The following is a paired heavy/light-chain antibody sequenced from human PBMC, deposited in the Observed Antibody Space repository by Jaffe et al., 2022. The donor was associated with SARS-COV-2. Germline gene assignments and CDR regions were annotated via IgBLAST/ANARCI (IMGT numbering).Light chain of an antibody. CDR3: QVWDSSTDVV. CDR1: NIGSKN. CDR2: RDS. V-gene: IGLV3-9*01. Sequence: SYELTQPLSVSVALGQTARITCGGNNIGSKNVHWYQQKPGQAPVLVIYRDSNRPSGIPERFSGSNSGNTATLTISRAQAGDEADYYCQVWDSSTDVVFGGGTKLTVL. J-gene: IGLJ2*01.
Heavy chain of an antibody. J-gene: IGHJ6*02. CDR3: ATHLVGATVYYYYGMDV. D-gene: IGHD1-26*01. CDR1: GYTFTSYD. V-gene: IGHV1-8*01. CDR2: MNPNSGNT. Sequence: QVQLVQSGAEVKKPGASVKVSCKASGYTFTSYDINWVRQATGQGLEWMGWMNPNSGNTGYAQKFQGRVTMTRNTSISTAYMELSSLRSEDTAVYYCATHLVGATVYYYYGMDVWGQGTTVTVSS.